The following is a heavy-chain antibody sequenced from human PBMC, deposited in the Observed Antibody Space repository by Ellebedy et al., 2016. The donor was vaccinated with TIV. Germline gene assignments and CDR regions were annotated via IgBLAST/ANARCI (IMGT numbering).Heavy chain of an antibody. J-gene: IGHJ5*02. CDR1: GGTFSSYA. D-gene: IGHD1-14*01. CDR3: ARETTDQAWFDP. CDR2: IIPILGIA. Sequence: SVKVSCXASGGTFSSYAISWVRQAPGQGLEWMGRIIPILGIANYAQKFQGRVTITADKSTSTAYMELSSLRSEDTAVYYCARETTDQAWFDPWGQGNLVTVSS. V-gene: IGHV1-69*04.